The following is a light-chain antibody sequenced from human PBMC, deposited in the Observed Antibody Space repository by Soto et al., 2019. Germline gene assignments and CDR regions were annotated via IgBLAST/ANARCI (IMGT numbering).Light chain of an antibody. CDR3: QQYNNWPDT. Sequence: EIVMTQSPATLSVSPVERATLSCRASQSVSSNLAWYQQKPGQAPRLLIYGASTRATGIPARFSGSGSGTEFTLTISSLQSEDFAVYYCQQYNNWPDTFGQGTRLEIK. CDR1: QSVSSN. J-gene: IGKJ5*01. CDR2: GAS. V-gene: IGKV3-15*01.